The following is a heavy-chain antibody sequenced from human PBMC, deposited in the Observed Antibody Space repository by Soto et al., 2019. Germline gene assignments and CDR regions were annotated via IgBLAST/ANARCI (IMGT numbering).Heavy chain of an antibody. J-gene: IGHJ4*02. CDR2: VYYSGTT. V-gene: IGHV4-61*01. CDR1: GGSVSNKTYY. Sequence: SETLSLTCSVSGGSVSNKTYYWSWIRQPPGKRLEWIGYVYYSGTTNYNPSLKSRVTISVDLSKNQLSLRLSSVTTADTALYYCARTTAVPNTLRSRYFFDYWGQGTLVTVSS. CDR3: ARTTAVPNTLRSRYFFDY. D-gene: IGHD4-17*01.